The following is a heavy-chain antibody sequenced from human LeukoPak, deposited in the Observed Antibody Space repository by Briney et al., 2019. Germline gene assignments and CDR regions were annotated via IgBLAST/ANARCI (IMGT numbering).Heavy chain of an antibody. J-gene: IGHJ4*02. V-gene: IGHV1-8*01. CDR1: GYTFTSYD. Sequence: ASVKVSCKASGYTFTSYDINWVRQATGQGLEWMGWMNPNSGNTGYAQKFQGRVTMTRNTSISTAYMELSSLRSEGTAVYYCARGRLIAVAGQQPLGYWGQGTLVTVSS. CDR2: MNPNSGNT. D-gene: IGHD6-19*01. CDR3: ARGRLIAVAGQQPLGY.